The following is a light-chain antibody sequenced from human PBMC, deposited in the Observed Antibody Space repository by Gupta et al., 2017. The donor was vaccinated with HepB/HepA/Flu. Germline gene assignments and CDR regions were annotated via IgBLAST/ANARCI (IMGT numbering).Light chain of an antibody. V-gene: IGKV1-39*01. Sequence: DSQMTQSPSSLSASVGDRVTITCRASQNIGYYLNWYQQKPGNAPSLLIYAASSLHTGVPSRFSGSGSATDFTLTISSLQPDDFATYYCQQTFTTLWTFGQGTKVDIK. CDR2: AAS. CDR1: QNIGYY. J-gene: IGKJ1*01. CDR3: QQTFTTLWT.